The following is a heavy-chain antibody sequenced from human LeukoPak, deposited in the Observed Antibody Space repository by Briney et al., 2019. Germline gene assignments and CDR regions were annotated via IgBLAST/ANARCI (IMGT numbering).Heavy chain of an antibody. V-gene: IGHV3-48*04. CDR2: ISSSGSTI. D-gene: IGHD5-12*01. CDR3: ARSGYGEYFQH. J-gene: IGHJ1*01. Sequence: GGSLRLSCAASGFTSTSYWVTWVRQAPGKGLEWVSYISSSGSTIYYADSVKGRFTISRDNAKNSLYLQMNSLRAEDTAVYYCARSGYGEYFQHWGQGTLVTVSS. CDR1: GFTSTSYW.